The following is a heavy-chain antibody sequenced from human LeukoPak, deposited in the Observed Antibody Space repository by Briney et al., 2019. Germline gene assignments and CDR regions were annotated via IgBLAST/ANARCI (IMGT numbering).Heavy chain of an antibody. J-gene: IGHJ3*02. V-gene: IGHV1-24*01. Sequence: ASVKVSCKVSGYTLTELSMHWVRQAPGKGLEWMGGFDPEDGETIYAQKFQGRVTMTEDTSTDTAYMELSSLRSEDTAVYYCATFLRYDFWSDIVGPDAFDIWGQGTMVTVSS. CDR1: GYTLTELS. CDR3: ATFLRYDFWSDIVGPDAFDI. CDR2: FDPEDGET. D-gene: IGHD3-3*01.